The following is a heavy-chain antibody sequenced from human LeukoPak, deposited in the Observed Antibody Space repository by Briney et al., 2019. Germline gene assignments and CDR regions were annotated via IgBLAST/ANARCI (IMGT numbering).Heavy chain of an antibody. Sequence: GGSLRLSCVDSGFTFSSHWMTWVRQAPGKGLEWVANINKDGSEKNYVDSVKGRFTISRDNAKNSLYLQINSLRADDTAMYYCARYQVAIDYWGQGTLVTVSA. J-gene: IGHJ4*02. V-gene: IGHV3-7*03. CDR3: ARYQVAIDY. CDR1: GFTFSSHW. D-gene: IGHD2-2*01. CDR2: INKDGSEK.